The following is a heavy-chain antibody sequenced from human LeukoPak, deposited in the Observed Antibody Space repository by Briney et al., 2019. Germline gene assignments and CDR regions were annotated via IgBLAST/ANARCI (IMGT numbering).Heavy chain of an antibody. CDR2: INTNSGGT. J-gene: IGHJ4*02. CDR1: GYTFTCYY. CDR3: ARCTGGSIWYDY. V-gene: IGHV1-2*04. Sequence: ASVKVSCKASGYTFTCYYMHWVRQAPGQGLEWKGWINTNSGGTNYAQKFQGWVTMTRDTSISTSYIELSRLRSDYTAVYYCARCTGGSIWYDYWGQGTLVTVSS. D-gene: IGHD6-13*01.